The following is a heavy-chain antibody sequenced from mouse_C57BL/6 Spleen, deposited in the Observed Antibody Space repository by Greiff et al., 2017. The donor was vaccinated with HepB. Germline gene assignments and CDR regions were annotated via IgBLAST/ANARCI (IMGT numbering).Heavy chain of an antibody. V-gene: IGHV1-61*01. Sequence: VQLQQPGAELVRPGSSVKLSCKASGYTFTSYWMDWVKQRPGQGLEWIGNIYPSDSETHYNQKFKDKATLTVDKSSSTAYMQLSSLTSEDSAVYYCARFPFYYGSSTGYFDVWGTGTTVTVSS. CDR1: GYTFTSYW. J-gene: IGHJ1*03. CDR2: IYPSDSET. D-gene: IGHD1-1*01. CDR3: ARFPFYYGSSTGYFDV.